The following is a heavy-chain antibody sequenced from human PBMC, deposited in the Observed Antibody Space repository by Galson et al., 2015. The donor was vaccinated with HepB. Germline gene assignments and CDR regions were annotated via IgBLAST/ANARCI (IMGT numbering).Heavy chain of an antibody. V-gene: IGHV4-4*02. D-gene: IGHD3-22*01. J-gene: IGHJ4*02. CDR3: ARQEYDSSGYLIDY. CDR2: IHHSGST. Sequence: LSLTCAVSGGSISSRNWWSWVRQPPGKGLEWIGEIHHSGSTNYNPSLKSRVTMSVDKSKNQFSLKLSSVTAADTAVYYCARQEYDSSGYLIDYWGQGTLVTVSS. CDR1: GGSISSRNW.